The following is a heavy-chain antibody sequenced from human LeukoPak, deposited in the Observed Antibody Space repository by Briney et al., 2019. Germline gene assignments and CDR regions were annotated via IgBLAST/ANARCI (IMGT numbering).Heavy chain of an antibody. CDR3: ARVSSRSLLSAYYFDY. J-gene: IGHJ4*02. CDR1: GFTFDDYG. Sequence: GGSLRLSCAASGFTFDDYGMSWVRQAPGKGLEWVSGINWNGGSTGHADSVKGRFTISRDNAKNSLYLQMNSLRAEDTALYHCARVSSRSLLSAYYFDYWGQGTLVTVSS. CDR2: INWNGGST. V-gene: IGHV3-20*01. D-gene: IGHD2-15*01.